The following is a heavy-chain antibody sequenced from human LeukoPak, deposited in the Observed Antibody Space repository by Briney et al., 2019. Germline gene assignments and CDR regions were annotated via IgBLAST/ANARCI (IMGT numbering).Heavy chain of an antibody. J-gene: IGHJ5*02. CDR1: GGSISSYY. CDR2: IYYSGST. CDR3: ARLDAYGHWFDP. V-gene: IGHV4-59*08. Sequence: SETLSLTCTVSGGSISSYYWSWIRQPPGKGLEWIGYIYYSGSTNYNPSLKSRVTISVDTSKNQFSLKLSSVTAADTAVYYCARLDAYGHWFDPWGQGTLVTVSS. D-gene: IGHD4-17*01.